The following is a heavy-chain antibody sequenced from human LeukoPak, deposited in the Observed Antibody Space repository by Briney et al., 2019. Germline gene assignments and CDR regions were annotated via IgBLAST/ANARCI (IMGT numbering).Heavy chain of an antibody. CDR3: LNYGMGV. J-gene: IGHJ6*02. CDR2: IYTSGST. Sequence: SETLSLTCTVSGGSISSGSYYWSWIRQPAGKGLEWIGRIYTSGSTNYNPSLKSRVTISIDTSKNQFSLRLNSVTAADTAVYYCLNYGMGVWGQGTTVTVSS. V-gene: IGHV4-61*02. CDR1: GGSISSGSYY.